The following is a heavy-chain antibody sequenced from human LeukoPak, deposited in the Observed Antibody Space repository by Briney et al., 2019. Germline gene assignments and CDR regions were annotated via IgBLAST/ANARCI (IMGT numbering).Heavy chain of an antibody. J-gene: IGHJ4*02. CDR1: GGTFTIYG. Sequence: ASVTVSFKGSGGTFTIYGISWVRQGPGQGLEWMGGITPIFGTANYSQKFQGRVTITADESTSTAYMELSSLRSEDTAVYYCARLWFGEILFDYWGQGTLVTVSS. V-gene: IGHV1-69*13. D-gene: IGHD3-10*01. CDR3: ARLWFGEILFDY. CDR2: ITPIFGTA.